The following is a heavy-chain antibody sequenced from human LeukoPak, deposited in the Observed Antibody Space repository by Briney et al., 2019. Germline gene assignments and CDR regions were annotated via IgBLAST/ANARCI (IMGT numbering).Heavy chain of an antibody. CDR3: ARHSNIYSGYDFIDY. Sequence: GESLKISCKGSGYSFTRYWIGWVRQMPGKGLEWMGIIYPGDSDTRYSPSFQGQVTISADKSISTAYLQRSSLKASDTAMYYCARHSNIYSGYDFIDYWGQGTLVTVSS. V-gene: IGHV5-51*01. CDR1: GYSFTRYW. CDR2: IYPGDSDT. D-gene: IGHD5-12*01. J-gene: IGHJ4*02.